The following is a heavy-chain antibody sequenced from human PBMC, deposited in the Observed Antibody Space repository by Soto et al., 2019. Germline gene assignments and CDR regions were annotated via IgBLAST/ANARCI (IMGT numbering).Heavy chain of an antibody. CDR1: GFSLSNARMG. Sequence: QVTLKESGPVLLKPTETLTLTCTVSGFSLSNARMGVSWIRQPPVKALEWLAHIFSNDAKSYSTSLKSMLTISKDTSKSQVVLTMTNMDPVDTATSYGARWRVSSGYCGFDYWGQGTLVVVCS. D-gene: IGHD3-22*01. V-gene: IGHV2-26*01. J-gene: IGHJ4*02. CDR2: IFSNDAK. CDR3: ARWRVSSGYCGFDY.